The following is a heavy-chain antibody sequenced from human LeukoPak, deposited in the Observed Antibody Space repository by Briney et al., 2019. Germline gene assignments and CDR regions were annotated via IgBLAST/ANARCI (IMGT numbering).Heavy chain of an antibody. V-gene: IGHV1-18*04. Sequence: GASVKVSCKASGYTFTSYGISWVRQAPGQGLEWMGWISAYNGNTNYAQKLQGRITMTTDTSTSTAYMELRSLRSDDTAVYYCARDLIVPAAPYYFDYWGQGTLVTASS. J-gene: IGHJ4*02. D-gene: IGHD2-2*01. CDR1: GYTFTSYG. CDR2: ISAYNGNT. CDR3: ARDLIVPAAPYYFDY.